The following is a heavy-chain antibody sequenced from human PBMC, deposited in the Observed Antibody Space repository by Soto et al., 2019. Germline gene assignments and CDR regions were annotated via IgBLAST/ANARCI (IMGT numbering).Heavy chain of an antibody. CDR3: AKDLRLRYFDWLPDAFDI. CDR1: GFTFDDYA. Sequence: ESGGGLVQPGRSLRLSCAASGFTFDDYAMHWVRQAPGKGLGWVSGISWNSGSIGYADSVKGRFTISRDNAKNSLYLQMNSLRAEDTALHYCAKDLRLRYFDWLPDAFDIWGQGTMVTVSS. CDR2: ISWNSGSI. D-gene: IGHD3-9*01. J-gene: IGHJ3*02. V-gene: IGHV3-9*01.